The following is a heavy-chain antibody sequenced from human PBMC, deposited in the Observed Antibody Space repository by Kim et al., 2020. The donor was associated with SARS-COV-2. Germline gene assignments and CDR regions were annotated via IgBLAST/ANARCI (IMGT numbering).Heavy chain of an antibody. CDR1: GGSISSGGYY. D-gene: IGHD3-10*01. J-gene: IGHJ5*02. Sequence: SETLSLTCTVSGGSISSGGYYWSWIRQHPGKGLEWIGYIYYSGSTYYNPSLKSRVTISVDTSKNQFSLKLSSVTAADTAVYYCARGGGTMVRGGFDPWGQGTLVTVSS. CDR2: IYYSGST. V-gene: IGHV4-31*03. CDR3: ARGGGTMVRGGFDP.